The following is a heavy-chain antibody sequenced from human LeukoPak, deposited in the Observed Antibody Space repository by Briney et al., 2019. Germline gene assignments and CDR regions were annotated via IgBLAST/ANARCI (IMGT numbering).Heavy chain of an antibody. V-gene: IGHV4-30-2*01. CDR3: ARDADSSGWFDY. CDR1: GGSISSGGYS. CDR2: IYHSGST. J-gene: IGHJ4*02. Sequence: PSQTLSHTCAVSGGSISSGGYSWSWIRQPPGKGLEWIGYIYHSGSTYYNPSLKSRVTISVDRSKNQFSLKLSSVTAADTAVYYCARDADSSGWFDYWGQGTLVTVSS. D-gene: IGHD6-19*01.